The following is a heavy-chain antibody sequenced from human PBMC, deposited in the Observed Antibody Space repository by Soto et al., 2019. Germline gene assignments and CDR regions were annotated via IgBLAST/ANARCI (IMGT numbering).Heavy chain of an antibody. CDR3: ARGIGGYDYPFYY. CDR1: GFTVSSNY. V-gene: IGHV3-53*04. D-gene: IGHD5-12*01. CDR2: IYSGGST. Sequence: EVQLVESGGGLVQPGGSLRLSCAASGFTVSSNYMSWVRQAPGKGLEWVSVIYSGGSTYYADSVKGRFTISRHISKNTLYLQMNALRAKDTAVYYCARGIGGYDYPFYYWGQGTLVSVAS. J-gene: IGHJ4*02.